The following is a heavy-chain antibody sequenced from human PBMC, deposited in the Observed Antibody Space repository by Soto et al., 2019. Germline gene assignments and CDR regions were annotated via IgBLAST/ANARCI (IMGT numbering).Heavy chain of an antibody. J-gene: IGHJ4*02. CDR1: GGSVSSGSDY. D-gene: IGHD6-13*01. V-gene: IGHV4-61*01. Sequence: SETLSLTCTVSGGSVSSGSDYWSWIRQPPGKGLEWIGYIYYSGSTNYNPSLKSRVTISVDTSKNQFSLKLSSVTAADTAVYYCARVAGYSGIDYWGQGTLVTVSS. CDR3: ARVAGYSGIDY. CDR2: IYYSGST.